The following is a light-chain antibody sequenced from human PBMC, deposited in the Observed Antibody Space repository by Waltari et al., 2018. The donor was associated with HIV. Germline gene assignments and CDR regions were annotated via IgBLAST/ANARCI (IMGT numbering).Light chain of an antibody. CDR3: QQYGSSPQT. J-gene: IGKJ2*01. V-gene: IGKV3-20*01. CDR1: QNVGGTY. Sequence: VLTQSPGTLSLAPGERATLSCRASQNVGGTYVAWYQQKPGQAPRLLTYGASSRPTGVPDRFSGSGTGTDFTLTINRLEPEDFAVYYCQQYGSSPQTFGQGTKVEIK. CDR2: GAS.